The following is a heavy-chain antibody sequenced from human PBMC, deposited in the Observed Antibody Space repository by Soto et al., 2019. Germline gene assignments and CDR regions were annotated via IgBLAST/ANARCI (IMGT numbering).Heavy chain of an antibody. CDR1: GGSISSSNW. CDR2: IYHSGNT. V-gene: IGHV4-4*02. D-gene: IGHD6-19*01. J-gene: IGHJ6*02. CDR3: ARGVAGTYYYYGMDV. Sequence: QVQLQESGPGLVKPSGTLSLTCAVSGGSISSSNWWSWVRQPPGKGLEWIGEIYHSGNTNYNPSLKRRVTISVDKSKNQFALKLSSVTAADTAVYYCARGVAGTYYYYGMDVWGQGTTVTVSS.